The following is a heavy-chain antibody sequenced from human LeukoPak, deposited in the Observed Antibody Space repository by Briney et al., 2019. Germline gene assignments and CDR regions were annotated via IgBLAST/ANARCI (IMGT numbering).Heavy chain of an antibody. Sequence: GGSLRLSCAASGFTFGSSAMSWVRQAPGKGLEWVSASSGSGGGSYYADSVKGRFTISRDTSKNTLSLQMNSLRVEDTAVYYCARDYDILTGYFRGGFDYWGQGTLVTVSS. V-gene: IGHV3-23*01. CDR1: GFTFGSSA. CDR3: ARDYDILTGYFRGGFDY. D-gene: IGHD3-9*01. J-gene: IGHJ4*02. CDR2: SSGSGGGS.